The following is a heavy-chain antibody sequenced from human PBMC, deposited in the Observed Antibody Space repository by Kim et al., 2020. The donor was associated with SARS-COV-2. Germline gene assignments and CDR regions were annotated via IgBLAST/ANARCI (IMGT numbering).Heavy chain of an antibody. D-gene: IGHD3-10*01. J-gene: IGHJ4*02. Sequence: SVKGRFTISRDNSKNTLYLQMNSLRAEDTAVYYCAKDPLGSGSYSIIFDYWGQGTLVTVSS. V-gene: IGHV3-23*01. CDR3: AKDPLGSGSYSIIFDY.